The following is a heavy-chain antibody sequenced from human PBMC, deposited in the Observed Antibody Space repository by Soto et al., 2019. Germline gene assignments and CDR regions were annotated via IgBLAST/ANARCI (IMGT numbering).Heavy chain of an antibody. CDR2: IKSKTDGETT. CDR1: GFTFNNAW. J-gene: IGHJ6*02. D-gene: IGHD3-22*01. CDR3: STQTGPYYDSSGYSYYFNTLDV. Sequence: GSLSLSCAASGFTFNNAWITWVRQAPGKGLEWFGRIKSKTDGETTDYAAPVKGRFTISRDDSKNMLYLHMNSLKTEDTAVYYCSTQTGPYYDSSGYSYYFNTLDVWGQGTSVTVYS. V-gene: IGHV3-15*01.